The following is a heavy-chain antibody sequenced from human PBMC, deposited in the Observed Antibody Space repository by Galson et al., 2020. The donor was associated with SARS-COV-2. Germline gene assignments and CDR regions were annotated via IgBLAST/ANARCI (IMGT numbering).Heavy chain of an antibody. CDR2: TYYRSRWFN. V-gene: IGHV6-1*01. CDR3: ARSGVSAPGTDY. CDR1: GDSVSSKSAA. Sequence: ASETLSLTCAISGDSVSSKSAAWNWIRQSPSRGLEWLGRTYYRSRWFNDYAVSVKSRITINPDTSKNQFSLQLNSVTPEDTAVYYCARSGVSAPGTDYWGQGTLVSVSS. J-gene: IGHJ4*02. D-gene: IGHD6-13*01.